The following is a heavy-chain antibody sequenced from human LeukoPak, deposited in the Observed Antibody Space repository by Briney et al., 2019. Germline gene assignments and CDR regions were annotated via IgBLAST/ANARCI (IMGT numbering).Heavy chain of an antibody. CDR3: AKDTSGIAAAPDY. CDR2: ISWNSGSI. J-gene: IGHJ4*02. CDR1: GFTFDDYA. V-gene: IGHV3-9*01. Sequence: SGGSLRLSCAASGFTFDDYAMHWVRQAPGKGLEWVSGISWNSGSIGYADSVKGRVTISRDNAKNSLYLQMNSLRAEDTALYYCAKDTSGIAAAPDYWGQGTLATVSS. D-gene: IGHD6-13*01.